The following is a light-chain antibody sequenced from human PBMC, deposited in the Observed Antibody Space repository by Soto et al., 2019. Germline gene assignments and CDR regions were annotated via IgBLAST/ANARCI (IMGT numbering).Light chain of an antibody. Sequence: EIVLTQSPGTLSFSPGERATLSCRASQSVSTNLAWYQQKPGQAPRLLIYDASNRATGIPARFSGSGSGTDFTLTISSLEPEDFAVYYCQQRSNWPPITFGQGTRLEIK. CDR1: QSVSTN. CDR2: DAS. J-gene: IGKJ5*01. CDR3: QQRSNWPPIT. V-gene: IGKV3-11*01.